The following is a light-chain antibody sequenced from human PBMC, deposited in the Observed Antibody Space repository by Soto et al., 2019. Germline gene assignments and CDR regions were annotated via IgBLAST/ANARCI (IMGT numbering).Light chain of an antibody. CDR1: QTISSW. Sequence: DIQMTQSPSTLSGSVGDRVTITCRASQTISSWLARYQQKPGKAPKLLIYKASTLKSGVPSRFSGSGSGTVFTLTISSLQPEDFATYYCQQANSFPRTFGQGTKVDIK. CDR3: QQANSFPRT. V-gene: IGKV1-5*03. J-gene: IGKJ1*01. CDR2: KAS.